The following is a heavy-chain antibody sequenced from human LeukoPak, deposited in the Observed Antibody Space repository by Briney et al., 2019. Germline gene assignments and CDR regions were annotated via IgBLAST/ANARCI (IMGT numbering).Heavy chain of an antibody. Sequence: ASVKVSCKASGYTFTGYYIHWVRQAPGQGLEWMGWINPTSFGTKYEQKFQGRVTMTRDTSISTDYMELSDLRSDNTAVYYCARFRGSGWYSFDLWGQGTLVTVSS. CDR1: GYTFTGYY. J-gene: IGHJ5*02. CDR2: INPTSFGT. CDR3: ARFRGSGWYSFDL. V-gene: IGHV1-2*02. D-gene: IGHD6-19*01.